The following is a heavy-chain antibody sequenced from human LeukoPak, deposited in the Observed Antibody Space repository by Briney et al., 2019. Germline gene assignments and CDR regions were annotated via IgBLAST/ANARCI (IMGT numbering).Heavy chain of an antibody. CDR1: GFTFNNYA. D-gene: IGHD3-16*01. CDR3: ANLNAPYWGNFDY. CDR2: ISDSGVTA. V-gene: IGHV3-23*01. J-gene: IGHJ4*02. Sequence: GGSLRLSCVVSGFTFNNYAMGWVRQAPGQGLDWVSAISDSGVTAYYADSVKGRFTISGDNSKSTLYLQMNSLRAEDTAVYYCANLNAPYWGNFDYWGQGTLVTVSS.